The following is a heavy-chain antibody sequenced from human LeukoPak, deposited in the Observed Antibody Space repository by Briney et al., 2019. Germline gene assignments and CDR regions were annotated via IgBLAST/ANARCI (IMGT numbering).Heavy chain of an antibody. V-gene: IGHV4-38-2*02. D-gene: IGHD5-18*01. CDR2: IFHSGST. Sequence: SETLSLTCTVSGSSISGGYYWGWVRQPPGKGLEWIGSIFHSGSTFYNPSLKSRVSTSVDTSKNQFSLKLTSVTAADTAVYYCARGTRQVMVRWGQGTLVTVSS. CDR1: GSSISGGYY. J-gene: IGHJ4*02. CDR3: ARGTRQVMVR.